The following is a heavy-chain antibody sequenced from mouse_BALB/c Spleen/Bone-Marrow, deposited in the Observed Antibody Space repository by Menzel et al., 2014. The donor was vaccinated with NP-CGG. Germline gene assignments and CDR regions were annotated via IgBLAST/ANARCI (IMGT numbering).Heavy chain of an antibody. J-gene: IGHJ3*01. V-gene: IGHV1S135*01. CDR3: ARDGYFLAWFAY. CDR1: GYAFTSYN. Sequence: VQLKESGPELVKPGASVKVSCKASGYAFTSYNMYWVKQSHGKSLEWIGYIDPYNGGTSYNQKFKGKTTLTVDKSSSTAYMHLNSLTSEDSAVYYCARDGYFLAWFAYWGQGTLATVSA. CDR2: IDPYNGGT. D-gene: IGHD2-3*01.